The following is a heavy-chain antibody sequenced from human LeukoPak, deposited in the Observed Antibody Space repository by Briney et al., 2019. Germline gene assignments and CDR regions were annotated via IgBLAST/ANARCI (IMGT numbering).Heavy chain of an antibody. V-gene: IGHV4-4*07. D-gene: IGHD4-23*01. CDR2: MYTSGST. CDR1: GDSSNNCY. J-gene: IGHJ4*02. Sequence: SETLSLTCTVSGDSSNNCYCSWIRQPAGKGLEWIGRMYTSGSTNYNPSLKSRVTMSVDTSKNQFSLKLSSVTAADTAVYYCARVLRWGFDYWGQVTLVTVSS. CDR3: ARVLRWGFDY.